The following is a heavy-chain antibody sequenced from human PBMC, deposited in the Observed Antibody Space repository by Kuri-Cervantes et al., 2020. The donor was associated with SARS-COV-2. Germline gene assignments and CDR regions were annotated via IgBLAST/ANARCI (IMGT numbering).Heavy chain of an antibody. J-gene: IGHJ4*02. CDR1: GFTFSSYW. CDR3: VAEGYCSSTSCYWSDY. D-gene: IGHD2-2*01. Sequence: GESLKISCAASGFTFSSYWMSWVRQAPGKGLEWVANIKEDGSEKYYVDSVKGRFTISRDNAKNSLYLQMNSLRAEDTALYYCVAEGYCSSTSCYWSDYWGQGTLVTVLL. V-gene: IGHV3-7*03. CDR2: IKEDGSEK.